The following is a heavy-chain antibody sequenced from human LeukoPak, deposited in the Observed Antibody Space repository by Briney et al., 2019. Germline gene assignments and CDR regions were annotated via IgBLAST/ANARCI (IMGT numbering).Heavy chain of an antibody. D-gene: IGHD6-19*01. V-gene: IGHV3-30-3*01. J-gene: IGHJ6*02. CDR3: ARGQSSGWYDEADYYYYGMDV. CDR1: GFTFSSYA. Sequence: GGSLRLSCAASGFTFSSYAMHWVRQAPGKGLEWVAVISYDGSNKYYADSVKGRFTISRDNSKNTLYLQMNSLRAEDTAVYYCARGQSSGWYDEADYYYYGMDVWGQGTTVTVSS. CDR2: ISYDGSNK.